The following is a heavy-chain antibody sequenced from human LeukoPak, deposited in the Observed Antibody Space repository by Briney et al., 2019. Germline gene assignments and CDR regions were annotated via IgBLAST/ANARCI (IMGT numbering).Heavy chain of an antibody. Sequence: GGSLRLSCAASGFTFSGYGIHWVRQAPGKGLEWVAVIWHDGSNKYYADSVQGRFSTSRDNSRNMVYLQMNSLRVEDSAVYYCVRDYNWYFDYWGQGTLVTVSS. J-gene: IGHJ4*02. V-gene: IGHV3-33*01. CDR3: VRDYNWYFDY. D-gene: IGHD1-1*01. CDR2: IWHDGSNK. CDR1: GFTFSGYG.